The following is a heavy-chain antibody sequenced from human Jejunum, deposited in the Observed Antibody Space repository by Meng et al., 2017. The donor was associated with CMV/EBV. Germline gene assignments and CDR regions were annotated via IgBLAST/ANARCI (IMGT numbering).Heavy chain of an antibody. V-gene: IGHV3-73*01. CDR1: GFTFSDNA. CDR3: ATLGSSDQGARDH. J-gene: IGHJ4*02. CDR2: IRGKPHNYAT. Sequence: EVQLLESGGELVQPGGSLRLSCAASGFTFSDNAIHWVRQASGKGLEWVGRIRGKPHNYATEYAASVKGRFTISRDDAKNTAYLQMNSLKTEDTAVYYCATLGSSDQGARDHWGQGTLVTVSS. D-gene: IGHD1-26*01.